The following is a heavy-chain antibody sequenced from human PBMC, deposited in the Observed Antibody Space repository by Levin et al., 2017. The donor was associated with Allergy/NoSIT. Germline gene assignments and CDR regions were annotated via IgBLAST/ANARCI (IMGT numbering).Heavy chain of an antibody. CDR2: IYASANSI. Sequence: GGSLRLSCAASGFPFNSYALSWVRQAPGKGLEWVSAIYASANSIYYSDSVKGRFTISKDSSKNTLYLHMNSLRAEDTAVYYCARSSRGYGTFDYWGQGTLVTVSS. CDR3: ARSSRGYGTFDY. J-gene: IGHJ4*02. V-gene: IGHV3-23*05. CDR1: GFPFNSYA. D-gene: IGHD5-12*01.